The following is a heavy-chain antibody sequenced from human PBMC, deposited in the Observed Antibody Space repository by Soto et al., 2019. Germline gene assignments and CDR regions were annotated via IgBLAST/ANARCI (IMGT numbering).Heavy chain of an antibody. Sequence: GASVKVSCKASGYTFTSYGISWVRQAPGQGLEWMGWISAYNGNTNYAQKLQGRVTMTTDTSTSTAYMELRSLRSDDTAVYYCARDYNGIRFFDYYYYMDVWGKGTTVTVSS. CDR1: GYTFTSYG. CDR2: ISAYNGNT. J-gene: IGHJ6*03. V-gene: IGHV1-18*01. CDR3: ARDYNGIRFFDYYYYMDV. D-gene: IGHD3-3*01.